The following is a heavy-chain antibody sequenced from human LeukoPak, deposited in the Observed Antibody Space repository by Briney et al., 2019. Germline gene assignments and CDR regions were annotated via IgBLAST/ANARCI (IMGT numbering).Heavy chain of an antibody. J-gene: IGHJ6*03. CDR1: GGSISSYY. V-gene: IGHV4-59*01. D-gene: IGHD6-13*01. CDR3: ASTQLVEGYYYYYYMDV. Sequence: SETLSLTCTVSGGSISSYYWSWIRQPPGKGLEWIGYIYYSGSTNYNPSLKSRVTISVDTSKNQFSLKLSSVTAADTAAYYCASTQLVEGYYYYYYMDVWGKGTTVTVSS. CDR2: IYYSGST.